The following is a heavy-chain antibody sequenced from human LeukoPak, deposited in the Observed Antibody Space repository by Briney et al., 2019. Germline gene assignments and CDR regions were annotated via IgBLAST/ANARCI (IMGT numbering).Heavy chain of an antibody. J-gene: IGHJ4*02. CDR2: IYGAGEI. Sequence: SGPTLEKPTQTLTLTCTFSGFSLTTSEVAVGWIRQPPGKALEWLALIYGAGEIHYSPSLNNGLTITKDTSKNQVVLTMTNMDPVDTATYYCAHRDGGYFDYWGQGTLVTVSS. CDR1: GFSLTTSEVA. V-gene: IGHV2-5*02. CDR3: AHRDGGYFDY. D-gene: IGHD2-15*01.